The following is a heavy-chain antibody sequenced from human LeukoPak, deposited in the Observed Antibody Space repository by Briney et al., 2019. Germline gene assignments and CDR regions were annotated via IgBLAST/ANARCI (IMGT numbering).Heavy chain of an antibody. J-gene: IGHJ4*02. V-gene: IGHV3-33*01. CDR2: IWYDGSNK. Sequence: PGRSLRLSCAASGFTFSSYGMHWVRQAPGKGLEWVAVIWYDGSNKYYADSVKGRFTISRDNSKNTLYLQMNSLRAEDTAVYYCACYYDSSGSPYYFDYWGQGTLATVSS. D-gene: IGHD3-22*01. CDR3: ACYYDSSGSPYYFDY. CDR1: GFTFSSYG.